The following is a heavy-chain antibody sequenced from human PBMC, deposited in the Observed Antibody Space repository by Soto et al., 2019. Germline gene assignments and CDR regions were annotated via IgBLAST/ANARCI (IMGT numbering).Heavy chain of an antibody. CDR1: GNSFTSYW. CDR2: IYPGDSDT. V-gene: IGHV5-51*01. Sequence: PGESLKISCKGSGNSFTSYWIAWVRQMPGKGLEWMGIIYPGDSDTKYSPSFQGQVTISADKSINTAYLQWSSLKASDTAMYYCARQIYWGSRPYHDAFDIWGQGTMVTVSS. D-gene: IGHD7-27*01. CDR3: ARQIYWGSRPYHDAFDI. J-gene: IGHJ3*02.